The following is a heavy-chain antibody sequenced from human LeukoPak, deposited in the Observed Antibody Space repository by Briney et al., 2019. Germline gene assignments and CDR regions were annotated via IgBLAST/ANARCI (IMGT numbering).Heavy chain of an antibody. CDR2: INPSGGST. V-gene: IGHV1-46*01. D-gene: IGHD3-3*01. J-gene: IGHJ4*02. CDR3: ARGRTYDFWSGYYKVGQFDY. Sequence: ASVKVSCKASGYTFTSYYMHWVRQAPGQGLEWMGIINPSGGSTSYAQKFQGRVTMTRDTSTSTVYMELSSLRSEDTAVYYCARGRTYDFWSGYYKVGQFDYWGQGTLVTVSS. CDR1: GYTFTSYY.